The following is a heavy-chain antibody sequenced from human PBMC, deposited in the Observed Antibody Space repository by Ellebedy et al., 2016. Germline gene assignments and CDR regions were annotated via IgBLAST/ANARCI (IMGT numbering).Heavy chain of an antibody. CDR2: ISAGSDTT. CDR3: RQGHYADL. V-gene: IGHV3-23*01. CDR1: GFSLSSYT. J-gene: IGHJ4*02. Sequence: GGSLRLXXTASGFSLSSYTMNWVRQAPGKGLEWVSTISAGSDTTRLADSVKGRFTISRDSSKNSVYLRMNNLRVEDTAVYYCRQGHYADLWGQGTLVTVSS. D-gene: IGHD4-17*01.